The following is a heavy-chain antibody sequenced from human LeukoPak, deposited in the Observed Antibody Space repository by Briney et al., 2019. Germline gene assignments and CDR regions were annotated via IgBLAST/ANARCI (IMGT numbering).Heavy chain of an antibody. D-gene: IGHD6-13*01. CDR3: ARSIAAAGIFFDY. CDR1: GGTFSSYA. V-gene: IGHV1-69*13. Sequence: ASVKVSCKASGGTFSSYAISRVRQAPGQGLEWMGGIIPIFGTANYAQKFQGRVTITADESTSTAYMELSSLRSEDTAVYYCARSIAAAGIFFDYWGQGTLVTVSS. J-gene: IGHJ4*02. CDR2: IIPIFGTA.